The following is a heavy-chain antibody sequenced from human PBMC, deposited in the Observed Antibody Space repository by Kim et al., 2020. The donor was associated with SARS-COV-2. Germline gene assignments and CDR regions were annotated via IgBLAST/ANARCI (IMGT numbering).Heavy chain of an antibody. CDR3: ARSHSGSYYSAFDY. V-gene: IGHV3-30*01. Sequence: ADSGNGRFTISRDNSKNTLYLQRNSLRAEDTAVYYCARSHSGSYYSAFDYWGQGTLVTVSS. J-gene: IGHJ4*02. D-gene: IGHD1-26*01.